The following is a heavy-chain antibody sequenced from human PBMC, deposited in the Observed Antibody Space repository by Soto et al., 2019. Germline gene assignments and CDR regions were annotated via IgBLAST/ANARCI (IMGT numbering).Heavy chain of an antibody. Sequence: NPSETLSLTCTVSGGSISTGDYFWSWIRQPPGKGLEWIGYIYYTGSTFYNPSLRSRVTISGDTSKNEFSLKLSSVTAADTAVYYCARGRGSSWYFDYWGQGTLVTVSS. J-gene: IGHJ4*02. CDR1: GGSISTGDYF. V-gene: IGHV4-30-4*01. CDR2: IYYTGST. D-gene: IGHD6-13*01. CDR3: ARGRGSSWYFDY.